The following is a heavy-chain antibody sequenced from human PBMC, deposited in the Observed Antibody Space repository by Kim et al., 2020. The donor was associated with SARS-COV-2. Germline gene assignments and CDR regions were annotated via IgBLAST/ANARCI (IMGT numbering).Heavy chain of an antibody. D-gene: IGHD3-3*01. CDR2: INAGNGNT. Sequence: ASVKVSCKASGYTFTSYAMHWVRQAPGQRLEWMGWINAGNGNTKYSQKFQGRVTITRDTSASTAYMELSSLRSEDTAVYYCARCGSGYYWADHYYYGMDVWGQGTTVTVSS. J-gene: IGHJ6*02. CDR1: GYTFTSYA. V-gene: IGHV1-3*01. CDR3: ARCGSGYYWADHYYYGMDV.